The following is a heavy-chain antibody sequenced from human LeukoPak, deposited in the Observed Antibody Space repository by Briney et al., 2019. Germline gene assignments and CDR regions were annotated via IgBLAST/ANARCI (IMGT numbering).Heavy chain of an antibody. CDR1: GFTFSSYS. CDR3: ARDWRGSDPGDY. D-gene: IGHD1-26*01. J-gene: IGHJ4*02. Sequence: PGGSLRLSCAASGFTFSSYSMNWVRQAPGKGLEWVSSISSSSSYIYYADSVKGRFTISRDNAKNSLYLQMNSLRAEDTAVYYCARDWRGSDPGDYWGQGTLVTVSS. CDR2: ISSSSSYI. V-gene: IGHV3-21*01.